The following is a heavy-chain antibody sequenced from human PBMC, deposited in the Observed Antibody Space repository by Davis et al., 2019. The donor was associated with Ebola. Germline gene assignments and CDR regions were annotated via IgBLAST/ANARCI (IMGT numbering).Heavy chain of an antibody. CDR3: AKTPPHHDFWSGRWDS. CDR1: GTTFNNYA. V-gene: IGHV1-69*13. Sequence: SVTVSCKASGTTFNNYAIDWVRQAPGQGLEWMGGIIPIFGTAKYPQRFQGRVTITAAESTGTVDLELRSLRFDDTAIYYCAKTPPHHDFWSGRWDSWGQGTLITVSS. CDR2: IIPIFGTA. D-gene: IGHD3-3*01. J-gene: IGHJ4*02.